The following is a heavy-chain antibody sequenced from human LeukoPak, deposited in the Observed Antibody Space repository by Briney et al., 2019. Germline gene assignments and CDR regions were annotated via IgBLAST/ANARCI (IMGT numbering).Heavy chain of an antibody. CDR1: GVTFRTYS. J-gene: IGHJ4*02. CDR3: AREGSIVPHQDLDS. Sequence: GGSLRLSCTASGVTFRTYSMNWVRQAPGKGLEWVSSINSRGSDEYYADSVKGRFTISRDNAKNSLYLQMNSLRAEDTAVYYCAREGSIVPHQDLDSWGQGTLVTVSS. V-gene: IGHV3-21*01. D-gene: IGHD2-8*01. CDR2: INSRGSDE.